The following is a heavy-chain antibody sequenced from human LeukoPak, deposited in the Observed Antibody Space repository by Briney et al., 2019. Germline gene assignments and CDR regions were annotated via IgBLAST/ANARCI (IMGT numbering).Heavy chain of an antibody. V-gene: IGHV3-30*02. CDR2: IRYDGINK. J-gene: IGHJ3*02. CDR3: AKEGDYYGSGSYRDGFDI. D-gene: IGHD3-10*01. Sequence: GGSLRLSCAASGFTVSSDYMSWVRQAPGKGLEWVAFIRYDGINKYYADSVKGRFTISRDSFKNTLYLQMNSLRPEDTAVYYCAKEGDYYGSGSYRDGFDIWGRGTRATVSS. CDR1: GFTVSSDY.